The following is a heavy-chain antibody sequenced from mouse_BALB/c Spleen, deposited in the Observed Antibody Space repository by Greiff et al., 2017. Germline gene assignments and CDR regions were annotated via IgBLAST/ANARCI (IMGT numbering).Heavy chain of an antibody. CDR1: GYTFTSYW. CDR2: IYPSDSYT. J-gene: IGHJ3*01. Sequence: QVQLQQSGAELVRPGASVKLSCKASGYTFTSYWINWVKQRPGQGLEWIGNIYPSDSYTNYNQKFKDKATLTVDKSSSTAYMQLSSPTSEDSAVYYCTGDGFAYWGQGTLVTVSA. V-gene: IGHV1-69*02. CDR3: TGDGFAY. D-gene: IGHD3-3*01.